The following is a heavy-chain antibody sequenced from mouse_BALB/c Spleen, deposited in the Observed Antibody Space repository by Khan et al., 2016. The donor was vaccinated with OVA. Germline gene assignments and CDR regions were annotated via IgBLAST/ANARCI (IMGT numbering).Heavy chain of an antibody. CDR2: ILPGSNSS. J-gene: IGHJ3*02. D-gene: IGHD1-1*01. CDR1: GYTFSSYW. CDR3: ARGDYYGSTSRVGN. V-gene: IGHV1-9*01. Sequence: VQLQESGAELMKPGASVKISCKATGYTFSSYWIAWVKQRPGHGLEWIGEILPGSNSSHYNERFTGKATITDDTSSNTAYMQLRRLTSEDSAIVYCARGDYYGSTSRVGNWGQGTLVTVSA.